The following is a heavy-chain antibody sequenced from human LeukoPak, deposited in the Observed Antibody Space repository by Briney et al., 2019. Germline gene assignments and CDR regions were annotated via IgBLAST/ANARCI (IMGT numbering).Heavy chain of an antibody. J-gene: IGHJ4*02. CDR1: GGSMSGHW. CDR3: ARRNTADASTDF. Sequence: PSETLSLTCTVSGGSMSGHWWSWIRQSPGKGLEWIGDIFYSGDTNNNSPLKSRLTMSLDTSKNQFSLKLSSVTAADTAMYYCARRNTADASTDFWGQGILVIASS. D-gene: IGHD2/OR15-2a*01. CDR2: IFYSGDT. V-gene: IGHV4-59*08.